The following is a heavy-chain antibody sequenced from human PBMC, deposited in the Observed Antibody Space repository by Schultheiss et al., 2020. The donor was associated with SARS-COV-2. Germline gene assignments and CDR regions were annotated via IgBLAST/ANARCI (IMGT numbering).Heavy chain of an antibody. CDR3: ARDYCGGCFQH. Sequence: GGSLRLSCAASGFTFSSYGMHWVRQAPGKGLEWVAVIWYDGSNKYYADSVKGRFTISRDNSKNSLYLQMNSLRAEDTAVYYCARDYCGGCFQHWGQGTLVTVSS. J-gene: IGHJ1*01. CDR1: GFTFSSYG. V-gene: IGHV3-33*08. CDR2: IWYDGSNK. D-gene: IGHD2-21*01.